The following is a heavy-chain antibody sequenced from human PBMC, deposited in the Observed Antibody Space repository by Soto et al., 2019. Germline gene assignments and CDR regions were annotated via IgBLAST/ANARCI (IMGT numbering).Heavy chain of an antibody. CDR1: GFAFSDYY. V-gene: IGHV3-11*05. Sequence: QVQLVESGGGLVKPGGSLRLSCAASGFAFSDYYMSWIRQAPGKGLEWVSYISTSSSYTNYADSVKGRFTISRDNAKNSRYLQMNSVRAEDTAVYYCTGDKNGWEQRIDYWGQGALVTVSS. CDR3: TGDKNGWEQRIDY. CDR2: ISTSSSYT. D-gene: IGHD1-26*01. J-gene: IGHJ4*02.